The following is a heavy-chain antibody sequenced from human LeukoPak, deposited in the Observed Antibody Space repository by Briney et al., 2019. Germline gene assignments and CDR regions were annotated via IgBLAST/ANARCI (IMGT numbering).Heavy chain of an antibody. D-gene: IGHD5-12*01. CDR2: ISGSGDVT. CDR1: GFTFSSYA. Sequence: GGSLRLSCAASGFTFSSYAMNSVRQAPGSGPEWVSAISGSGDVTYYADSVKGRFTISRDNSKNTLFLHMNSLRAEDTAIYYCAKDRVSRYGAYDCGGSWGQGTLVTVSS. CDR3: AKDRVSRYGAYDCGGS. V-gene: IGHV3-23*01. J-gene: IGHJ5*02.